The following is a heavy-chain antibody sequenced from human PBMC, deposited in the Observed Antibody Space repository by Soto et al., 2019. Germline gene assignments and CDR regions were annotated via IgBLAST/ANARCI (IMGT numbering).Heavy chain of an antibody. J-gene: IGHJ4*02. CDR2: IDPRSGGT. CDR3: ATDDYGIFPY. Sequence: HVQLVQSGTEVKKPGASVRVSCMVSGYTFTTYYIHWVRQAPGQGLEWMGWIDPRSGGTVYEQKCQGRVTMTRDTSISTVYMDLSGLTSDDTALYYCATDDYGIFPYWGQGSLVTVSS. CDR1: GYTFTTYY. V-gene: IGHV1-2*02. D-gene: IGHD3-10*01.